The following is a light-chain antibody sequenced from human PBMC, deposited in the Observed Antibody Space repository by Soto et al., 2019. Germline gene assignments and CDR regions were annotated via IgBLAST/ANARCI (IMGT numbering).Light chain of an antibody. CDR3: QHYGSSPPVT. Sequence: EIVLSQSPGTLSLSPGERATLSCRASQRVADTYLAWYQQKPGQAPRLLIYGASRRATGIPERFSGSGSETAFTLTISRLEPEDFAVFYCQHYGSSPPVTFGQGTRVELK. V-gene: IGKV3-20*01. CDR2: GAS. CDR1: QRVADTY. J-gene: IGKJ1*01.